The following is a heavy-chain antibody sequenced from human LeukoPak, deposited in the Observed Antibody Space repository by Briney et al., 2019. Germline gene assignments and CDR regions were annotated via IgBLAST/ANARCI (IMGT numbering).Heavy chain of an antibody. D-gene: IGHD5-18*01. Sequence: SETLSLTGTVSGGSISNNNYYWGWIRQPTGKGLEWIGSIYYTGITYYNPSLKSRVTISVDTSKNHFSLKLSSVTAADTAVYYCARHPTAMVSFDYWGQGTLVTVSS. CDR3: ARHPTAMVSFDY. CDR1: GGSISNNNYY. J-gene: IGHJ4*02. CDR2: IYYTGIT. V-gene: IGHV4-39*01.